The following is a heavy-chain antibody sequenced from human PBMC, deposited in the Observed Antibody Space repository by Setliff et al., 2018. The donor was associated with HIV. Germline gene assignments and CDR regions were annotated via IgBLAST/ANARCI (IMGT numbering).Heavy chain of an antibody. CDR1: GGPFSSYA. Sequence: SVKVSCKASGGPFSSYAISWVRQAPGQGLEWMGRIIPIFGTANYAQKFQGRVKITADKSTSTAYMELSSLRSEDTAVYYRARDIVVVPAAAVRNYYYYMDVWGKGTTVTVAS. D-gene: IGHD2-2*01. J-gene: IGHJ6*03. CDR2: IIPIFGTA. V-gene: IGHV1-69*06. CDR3: ARDIVVVPAAAVRNYYYYMDV.